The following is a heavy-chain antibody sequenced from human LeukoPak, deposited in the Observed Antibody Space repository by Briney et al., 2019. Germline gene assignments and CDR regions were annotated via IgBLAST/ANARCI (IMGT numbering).Heavy chain of an antibody. CDR2: IYPRDSDT. D-gene: IGHD4-17*01. Sequence: SCKASGYTFTSYWIGWVRQMPGKGLEWMGIIYPRDSDTRYSPSFQGQVTISVDRSITTAYLQWSSLKASDTAAYYCASQANYGDYVVFGYWGQGTLVTVSS. CDR3: ASQANYGDYVVFGY. J-gene: IGHJ4*02. V-gene: IGHV5-51*01. CDR1: GYTFTSYW.